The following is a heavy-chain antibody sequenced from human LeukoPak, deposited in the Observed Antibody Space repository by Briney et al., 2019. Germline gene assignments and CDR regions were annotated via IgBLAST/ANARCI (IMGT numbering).Heavy chain of an antibody. CDR3: ARWYLTVTNYYMDV. CDR1: GFTFSDYY. J-gene: IGHJ6*03. V-gene: IGHV3-11*04. D-gene: IGHD4-17*01. Sequence: GGSLRLSCAASGFTFSDYYMSWIRQAPGKGLEWVSYISSSGSTIYYADSVKGRFTISRDNAKNSLYLQMNSLRAEDTAVYYCARWYLTVTNYYMDVWGKGTTVTVSS. CDR2: ISSSGSTI.